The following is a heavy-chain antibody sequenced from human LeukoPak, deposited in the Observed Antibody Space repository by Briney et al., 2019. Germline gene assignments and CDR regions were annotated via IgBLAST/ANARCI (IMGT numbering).Heavy chain of an antibody. J-gene: IGHJ4*02. CDR2: INPNSGGT. CDR3: ARGWGGYCSSTSCQINIYFDY. V-gene: IGHV1-2*02. Sequence: GASVKVSCKASGYTFTDYYMHWVRQAPGQGLEWMGWINPNSGGTNYAQKFQGRVTMTRDTSISTAYMELSRLRSDDTAVYYCARGWGGYCSSTSCQINIYFDYWGQGTLVTVSS. D-gene: IGHD2-2*01. CDR1: GYTFTDYY.